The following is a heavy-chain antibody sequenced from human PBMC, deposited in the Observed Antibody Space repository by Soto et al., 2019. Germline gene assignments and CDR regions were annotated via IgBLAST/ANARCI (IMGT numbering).Heavy chain of an antibody. CDR1: GGTFSSYA. J-gene: IGHJ6*02. CDR3: ARTTMGDSGYVYYYYYGMDV. V-gene: IGHV1-69*01. Sequence: QVQLVQSGAEVKKPGSSVKVSCKASGGTFSSYAISWVRQAPGQGLEWMGGIIPIFGTANYAQKFQGRVTITADESTSTAYMELSSLRSEDKAVHYCARTTMGDSGYVYYYYYGMDVWGQGTTVTVS. CDR2: IIPIFGTA. D-gene: IGHD5-12*01.